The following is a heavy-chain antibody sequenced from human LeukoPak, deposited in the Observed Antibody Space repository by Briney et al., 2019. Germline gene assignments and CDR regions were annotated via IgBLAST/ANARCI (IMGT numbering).Heavy chain of an antibody. Sequence: PSETLSLTCTVSGGSISNYYWTWIRQPPGKGLEWIGYIYYSGTTHYSPSLKSRGTLSVDTSNSQFSLKLRSVTAADTAVYYCARVGGSWSSAAFDVWGQGTMVTVSS. V-gene: IGHV4-59*01. J-gene: IGHJ3*01. CDR1: GGSISNYY. CDR3: ARVGGSWSSAAFDV. CDR2: IYYSGTT. D-gene: IGHD6-13*01.